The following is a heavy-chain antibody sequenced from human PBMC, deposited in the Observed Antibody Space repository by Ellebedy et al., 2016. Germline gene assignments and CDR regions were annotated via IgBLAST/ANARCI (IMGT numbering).Heavy chain of an antibody. D-gene: IGHD6-13*01. Sequence: GGSLRLSXTASHFPFNTYYMSWVRQAPGKGLEWVSLMSGSGSHTYYADSVKGRFTISRDNSKNTLYLQMSSLTDDDTALYYCAKRRQQLVRGDFDYWGQGTLVTVSS. CDR2: MSGSGSHT. CDR1: HFPFNTYY. CDR3: AKRRQQLVRGDFDY. J-gene: IGHJ4*02. V-gene: IGHV3-23*01.